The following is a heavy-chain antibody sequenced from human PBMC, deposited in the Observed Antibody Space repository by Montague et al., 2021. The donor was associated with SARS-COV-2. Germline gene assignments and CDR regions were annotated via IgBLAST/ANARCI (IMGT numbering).Heavy chain of an antibody. V-gene: IGHV4-34*01. D-gene: IGHD3-10*01. Sequence: SETLSLTCAVSGGSFSGCYRCWICKPQGTGKGWDWEINLCESTNYNPSLTTRVTITVDASKNQFSLKLRSVSAADTAAYDCAWKAGLRITMVRGVHGVYGMDVWGQGTTVTVSS. CDR2: INLCEST. CDR3: AWKAGLRITMVRGVHGVYGMDV. J-gene: IGHJ6*02. CDR1: GGSFSGCY.